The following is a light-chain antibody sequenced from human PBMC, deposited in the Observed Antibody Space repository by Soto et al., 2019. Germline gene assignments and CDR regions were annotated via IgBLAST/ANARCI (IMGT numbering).Light chain of an antibody. CDR2: EGS. CDR3: CSYAGSSTDVL. CDR1: SSDVGSYNL. J-gene: IGLJ2*01. V-gene: IGLV2-23*01. Sequence: QSALTQPASVSGSPGQSITISCTGTSSDVGSYNLVSWYQQHPGKAPKLMIYEGSKRPSGVSNRFSGSKSGNTDSLTISGLQAEDAADYYCCSYAGSSTDVLFGGGQKLTVL.